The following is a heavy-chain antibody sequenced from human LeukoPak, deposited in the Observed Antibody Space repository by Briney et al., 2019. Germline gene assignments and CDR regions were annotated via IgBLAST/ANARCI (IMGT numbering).Heavy chain of an antibody. CDR2: ITASGATT. V-gene: IGHV3-23*01. CDR3: AKDADDYLSYFDY. J-gene: IGHJ4*02. Sequence: GGSLRLSCAASGFTLSTYAMTWVRQASRKGLQWVSGITASGATTYYADSVKGRFTISRDNSINTLYLQMNSLRAEDTAVYYCAKDADDYLSYFDYWGQGTLVTVSS. CDR1: GFTLSTYA. D-gene: IGHD4-11*01.